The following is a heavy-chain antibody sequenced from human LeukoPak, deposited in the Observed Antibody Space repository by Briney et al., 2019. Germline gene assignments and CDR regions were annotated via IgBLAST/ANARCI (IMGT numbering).Heavy chain of an antibody. CDR3: ASDTDY. Sequence: SETLSLTCTVSGGSISSWYWSWIRQPPGKGLEWIGYIYGSGNTNYNPSLKSRVTISVDTSKNQFSLKLSSVTAADTAVYYCASDTDYWGQGTLVTVSS. CDR2: IYGSGNT. D-gene: IGHD3-9*01. CDR1: GGSISSWY. V-gene: IGHV4-59*08. J-gene: IGHJ4*02.